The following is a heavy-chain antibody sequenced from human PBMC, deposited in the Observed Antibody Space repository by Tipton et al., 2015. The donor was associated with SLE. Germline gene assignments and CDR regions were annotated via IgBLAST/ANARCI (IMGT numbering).Heavy chain of an antibody. J-gene: IGHJ4*02. Sequence: SLRLSCAAARFTFDDYAIHWVRQAPGKGLEWVSLISGDGSSTYYADSVKGRFAISRDNSRNSLYLQMNSLRTEDAALYYCAKESGDYVLDYWGQGTLVTVSS. CDR2: ISGDGSST. CDR1: RFTFDDYA. D-gene: IGHD2-21*02. CDR3: AKESGDYVLDY. V-gene: IGHV3-43*02.